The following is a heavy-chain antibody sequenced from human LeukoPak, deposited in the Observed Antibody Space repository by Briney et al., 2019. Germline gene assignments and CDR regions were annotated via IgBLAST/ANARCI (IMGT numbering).Heavy chain of an antibody. CDR1: GFTFSSFG. D-gene: IGHD2-21*01. V-gene: IGHV3-30*02. Sequence: GGSLRLSCAASGFTFSSFGMHWVRQAPGKGLEWVAFIRYDGTDKYYADSVKGRFTNSRDNSKNTLYLQMNSLRPEDTAVYYCAPRVVVITAPFDYWGQGTLVTVSS. CDR2: IRYDGTDK. J-gene: IGHJ4*02. CDR3: APRVVVITAPFDY.